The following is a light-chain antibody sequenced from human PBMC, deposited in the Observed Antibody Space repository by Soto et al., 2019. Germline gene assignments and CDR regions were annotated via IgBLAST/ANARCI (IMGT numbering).Light chain of an antibody. CDR2: AAS. J-gene: IGKJ2*01. CDR1: QSISSY. Sequence: DIQMTQSPSSLSASVRDRVTITCRASQSISSYLNWYQQKPGKAPKLLIYAASSLQSGVPPSFSGSGSGTEFNLAMCRRQPEDFVTYFCQQSYSTPYTFGQGNKLEIK. V-gene: IGKV1-39*01. CDR3: QQSYSTPYT.